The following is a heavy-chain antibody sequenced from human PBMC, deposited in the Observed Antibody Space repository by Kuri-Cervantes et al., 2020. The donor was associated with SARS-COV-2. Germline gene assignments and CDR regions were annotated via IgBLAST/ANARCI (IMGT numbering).Heavy chain of an antibody. Sequence: SETLSLTCGVSGGTITSDGYSWSWIRQPPGKGLEFIGFIHASGSAYYNPSLQSRVTISVDRSKTQFSLTVTSVTAADTAVYYCARVAGCVGSFRYYTNWFDNWGHGTLVTVSS. V-gene: IGHV4-30-2*01. CDR1: GGTITSDGYS. J-gene: IGHJ5*01. CDR3: ARVAGCVGSFRYYTNWFDN. D-gene: IGHD3-22*01. CDR2: IHASGSA.